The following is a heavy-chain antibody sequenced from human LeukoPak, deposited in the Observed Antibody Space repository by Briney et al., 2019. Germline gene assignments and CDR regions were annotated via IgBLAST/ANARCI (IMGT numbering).Heavy chain of an antibody. CDR2: LSGSGYST. Sequence: PGGSLRLSCAASGFTFSSYAMNWVRQAPGKGLEWVSTLSGSGYSTYHADSVKGRFTISRDNSKNTLYLQMNSLRAEDTAVYYCAKEMITFGGVIANWGQGALVTVSS. D-gene: IGHD3-16*02. J-gene: IGHJ4*02. V-gene: IGHV3-23*01. CDR1: GFTFSSYA. CDR3: AKEMITFGGVIAN.